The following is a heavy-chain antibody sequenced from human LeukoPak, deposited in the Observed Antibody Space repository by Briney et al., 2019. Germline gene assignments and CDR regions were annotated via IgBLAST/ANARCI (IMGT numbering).Heavy chain of an antibody. Sequence: ASVKVSCKASGYTFTSYGISWVRQAPGQGLEWMGWISAYNGNTNYAQKLQGRVTMTTDTSTSTAYMELRSLRSEDTAVYYCARVLAVAGRGYYYYGMDVWGQGTTVTVSS. CDR3: ARVLAVAGRGYYYYGMDV. CDR1: GYTFTSYG. V-gene: IGHV1-18*01. J-gene: IGHJ6*02. D-gene: IGHD6-19*01. CDR2: ISAYNGNT.